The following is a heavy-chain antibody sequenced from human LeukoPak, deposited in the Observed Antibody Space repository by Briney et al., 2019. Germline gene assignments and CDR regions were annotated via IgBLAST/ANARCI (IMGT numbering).Heavy chain of an antibody. Sequence: GGSLRLSCAASGFTFNNAWMTWVRQAPGKVLEWVGRIQSKIDGGTIDYAAPVKSRFTISRDDSKKMLYLQMNSLKTEDTAVYYCTIENKDSYDGIGYYKYWAQGTLVTVSS. D-gene: IGHD3-22*01. CDR2: IQSKIDGGTI. V-gene: IGHV3-15*01. J-gene: IGHJ4*02. CDR1: GFTFNNAW. CDR3: TIENKDSYDGIGYYKY.